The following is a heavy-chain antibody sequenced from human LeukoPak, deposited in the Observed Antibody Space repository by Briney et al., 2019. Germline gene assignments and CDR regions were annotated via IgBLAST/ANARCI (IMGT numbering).Heavy chain of an antibody. J-gene: IGHJ4*02. D-gene: IGHD6-19*01. V-gene: IGHV3-23*01. CDR3: AKAEKKGSSRPFNY. CDR1: GFTFSNYA. Sequence: PGGSLRLSCAASGFTFSNYAMSWVRQAPGKGLQWVSGISGSGGSTYYADSVKGRFTISRDNSMNALFLQMNSLRAEDTAVYYCAKAEKKGSSRPFNYWGQGSLLTVSS. CDR2: ISGSGGST.